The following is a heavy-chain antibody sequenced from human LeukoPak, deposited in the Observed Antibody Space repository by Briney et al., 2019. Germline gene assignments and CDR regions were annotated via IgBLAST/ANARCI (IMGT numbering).Heavy chain of an antibody. Sequence: PGGSLRLSCAASGFIFSSYWMHWVRQAPGKGLEWVSYISSSRSTIYYADSVKGRCTISRDNAKNSLFLQMNSLRAEDTAVYYCAREDTSGAYVDFWGQGTLVTVSS. D-gene: IGHD3-10*01. CDR1: GFIFSSYW. CDR3: AREDTSGAYVDF. CDR2: ISSSRSTI. V-gene: IGHV3-48*01. J-gene: IGHJ4*02.